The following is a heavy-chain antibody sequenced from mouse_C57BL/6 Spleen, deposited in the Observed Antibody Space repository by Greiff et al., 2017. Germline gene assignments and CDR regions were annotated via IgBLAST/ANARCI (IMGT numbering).Heavy chain of an antibody. D-gene: IGHD2-1*01. Sequence: EVQRVESGGGLVQPGESLKLSCESNEYEFPSHDMSWVRKTPEKRLELVAAINSDGGSTYYPDTMERRFIISRDNTKKTLYLQMSSLRSEDTALYYCARPIYYGNSYYFDYWGQGTTLTVSS. CDR3: ARPIYYGNSYYFDY. V-gene: IGHV5-2*01. CDR1: EYEFPSHD. CDR2: INSDGGST. J-gene: IGHJ2*01.